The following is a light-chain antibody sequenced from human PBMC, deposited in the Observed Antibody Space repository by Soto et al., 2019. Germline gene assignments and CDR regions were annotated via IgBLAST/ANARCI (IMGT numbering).Light chain of an antibody. CDR2: EVS. CDR1: SSDVDIYNY. Sequence: QSALTQPPSASGSPGQSVTISCTGTSSDVDIYNYVSWYQHHPGKAPKLLIYEVSKRPSGVPDRFSGSKSGNTACLTVSGLQAEDEGDYYGSAYGGRNSYVIIGGGTKLTVL. CDR3: SAYGGRNSYVI. J-gene: IGLJ2*01. V-gene: IGLV2-8*01.